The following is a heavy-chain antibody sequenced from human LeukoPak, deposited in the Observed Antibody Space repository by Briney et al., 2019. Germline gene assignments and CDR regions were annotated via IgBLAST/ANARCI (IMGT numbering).Heavy chain of an antibody. J-gene: IGHJ3*02. CDR1: GFTFSSYS. D-gene: IGHD3-22*01. V-gene: IGHV3-48*04. CDR3: ARRITMIVVVTYDAFDI. CDR2: ISSSSSTI. Sequence: GGSLRLSCAASGFTFSSYSMNWVRQAPGKGLEWVSYISSSSSTIYYADSVKGRFTISRDNAKNSLYLQMNSLRAEDTAVYYCARRITMIVVVTYDAFDIWGQGTMVTVSS.